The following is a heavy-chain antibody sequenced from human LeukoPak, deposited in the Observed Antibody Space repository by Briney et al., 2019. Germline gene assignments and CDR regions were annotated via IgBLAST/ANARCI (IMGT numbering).Heavy chain of an antibody. CDR2: IYHSGST. J-gene: IGHJ4*02. CDR1: GYSISSGYY. Sequence: PSETLSLTCAVSGYSISSGYYWGWIRQPPGKGLEWIGSIYHSGSTYYNPSLKSRVTISVDTSKNQFSLKLSSVTAADTAVYYCASWRWFGEHYWGQGTLVTVSS. CDR3: ASWRWFGEHY. D-gene: IGHD3-10*01. V-gene: IGHV4-38-2*01.